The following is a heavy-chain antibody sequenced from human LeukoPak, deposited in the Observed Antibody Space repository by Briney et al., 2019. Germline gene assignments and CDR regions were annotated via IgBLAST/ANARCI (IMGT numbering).Heavy chain of an antibody. V-gene: IGHV3-30-3*01. CDR3: ARVEMATIAYDY. J-gene: IGHJ4*02. CDR1: GFTFSSYA. CDR2: ISYDGSNK. Sequence: GGSLRLSCAASGFTFSSYAMHWVRQAPGKGLEWVAVISYDGSNKYYADSVKGRFTISRDNSKNTLYLRMNSLRAEDTAVYYCARVEMATIAYDYWGQGTLVTVSS. D-gene: IGHD5-12*01.